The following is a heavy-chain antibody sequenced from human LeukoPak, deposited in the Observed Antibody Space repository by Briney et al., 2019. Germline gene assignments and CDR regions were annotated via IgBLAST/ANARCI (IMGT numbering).Heavy chain of an antibody. D-gene: IGHD6-6*01. CDR1: GYTFTGYY. CDR2: INPNSGGT. CDR3: ARAEYSSSSALIHY. J-gene: IGHJ4*02. Sequence: GASVKVSCKASGYTFTGYYMHWVRQAPXXXXXWMGWINPNSGGTNYAQKFQGRVTMTRDTSISTAYMELSRLRSDDTAVYYCARAEYSSSSALIHYWGQGTLVTVSS. V-gene: IGHV1-2*02.